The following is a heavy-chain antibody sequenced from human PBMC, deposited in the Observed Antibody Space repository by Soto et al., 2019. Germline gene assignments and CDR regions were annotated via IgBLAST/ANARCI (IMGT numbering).Heavy chain of an antibody. CDR2: INHSGST. D-gene: IGHD4-17*01. J-gene: IGHJ5*02. CDR3: ARGTAGDYVFLSWFDP. V-gene: IGHV4-34*01. Sequence: SETLSLTCAVYGGSFSGYYWSWIRQPPGKGLEWIGEINHSGSTNYNPSLKSRVTISVDTSKNQFSLKLSSVTAADTAVYYCARGTAGDYVFLSWFDPWGQGTLVTVSS. CDR1: GGSFSGYY.